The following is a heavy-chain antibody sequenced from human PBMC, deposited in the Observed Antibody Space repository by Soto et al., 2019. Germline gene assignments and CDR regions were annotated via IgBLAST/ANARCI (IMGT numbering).Heavy chain of an antibody. CDR2: IGPYGNTI. V-gene: IGHV3-11*01. CDR3: ARDEYTSGVS. D-gene: IGHD1-1*01. J-gene: IGHJ5*02. CDR1: RFSFKDYF. Sequence: QVHLVESGGGLVKSGDSLRLSCAASRFSFKDYFMSWIRQAPGKGLEWISYIGPYGNTIYYADSVKGRFVISRDDTTNTLYLQMDSLRAGDTAVYYCARDEYTSGVSWGQGTLV.